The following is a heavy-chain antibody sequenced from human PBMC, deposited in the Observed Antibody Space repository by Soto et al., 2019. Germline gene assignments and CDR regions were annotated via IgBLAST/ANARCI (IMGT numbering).Heavy chain of an antibody. CDR1: GFTFTGYY. Sequence: QVQLVESGGGVVQPGRSLRLSCAASGFTFTGYYMHWVRQAPGQGLEWMGWINPNSGGTNYAQKFQGWVTMTRDTSISAAYMELSRLRSDDTAVYYCARAGHYYDSSGYYYLDAFDIWGQGTMVTVSS. CDR2: INPNSGGT. J-gene: IGHJ3*02. V-gene: IGHV1-2*04. D-gene: IGHD3-22*01. CDR3: ARAGHYYDSSGYYYLDAFDI.